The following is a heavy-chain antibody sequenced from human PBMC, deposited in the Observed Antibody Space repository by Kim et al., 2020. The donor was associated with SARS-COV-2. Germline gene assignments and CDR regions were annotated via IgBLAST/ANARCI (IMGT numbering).Heavy chain of an antibody. CDR1: GITLRSSW. CDR2: VSLDGRST. Sequence: GGSLRLSCAVSGITLRSSWMHWVRQGPGKRLEWLARVSLDGRSTDYADSVKGRFTISGDNAENTLYLQLSSLSAEDTAVYYCTKSSQRAFDICGQGPMV. D-gene: IGHD2-15*01. V-gene: IGHV3-74*01. J-gene: IGHJ3*02. CDR3: TKSSQRAFDI.